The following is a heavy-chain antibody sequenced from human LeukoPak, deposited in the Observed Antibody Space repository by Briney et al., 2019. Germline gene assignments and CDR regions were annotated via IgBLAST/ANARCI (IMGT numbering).Heavy chain of an antibody. CDR1: GFTFSSYA. Sequence: GGSLRLSCAASGFTFSSYAMHWVRQAPGKGLEWVAVISYDGSNKYYADSVKGRFTISRDNSKNTLYLQMNSLRAEDTAVYYCARVSYSGSYYGLSGFDYWGQGTLVTVSS. CDR3: ARVSYSGSYYGLSGFDY. V-gene: IGHV3-30*04. J-gene: IGHJ4*02. CDR2: ISYDGSNK. D-gene: IGHD1-26*01.